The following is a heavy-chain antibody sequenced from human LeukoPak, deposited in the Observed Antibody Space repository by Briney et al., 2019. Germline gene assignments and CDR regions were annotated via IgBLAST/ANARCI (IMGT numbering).Heavy chain of an antibody. J-gene: IGHJ4*02. D-gene: IGHD1-14*01. CDR3: TRYNNDHFDY. CDR2: IAYDGSRA. V-gene: IGHV3-33*01. CDR1: GFTFGGYG. Sequence: PGGSLRLSCAGSGFTFGGYGMHWFRQTPGKGLELVAVIAYDGSRAFYADSVKGRFTISRDNSKNTMSVQMDDLRAEDTAVYYYTRYNNDHFDYWGQGTLVTVSS.